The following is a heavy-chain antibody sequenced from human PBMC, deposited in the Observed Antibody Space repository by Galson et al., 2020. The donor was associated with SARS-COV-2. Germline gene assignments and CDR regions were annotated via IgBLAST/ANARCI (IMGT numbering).Heavy chain of an antibody. CDR3: TRNVVGATIGGYFDL. J-gene: IGHJ2*01. Sequence: GGSLRLSCSASEFTFSGSVMHWVRQASGKGLAWVGLIRSKTNSYTTAYAASVKGRFTISRDDSKNTAYLQMNSLKTEDTAVYYCTRNVVGATIGGYFDLWGRGTLGTVAS. CDR2: IRSKTNSYTT. CDR1: EFTFSGSV. D-gene: IGHD1-26*01. V-gene: IGHV3-73*01.